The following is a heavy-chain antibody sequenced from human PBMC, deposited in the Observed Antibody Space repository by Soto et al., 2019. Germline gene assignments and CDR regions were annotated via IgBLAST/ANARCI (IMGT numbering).Heavy chain of an antibody. CDR2: ISYDGSDK. CDR3: TKRILIEDSTHDGLDI. Sequence: HVQLVESGGGVVQPGRSLRLSCSASGFTFSSYGMHWVRQAPGKGLEWVAIISYDGSDKYFADSVRGRFTISRDTSKNTLYLQMSSLKAEETNVYYCTKRILIEDSTHDGLDIWGQGTMVTVS. J-gene: IGHJ3*02. D-gene: IGHD3-22*01. V-gene: IGHV3-30*18. CDR1: GFTFSSYG.